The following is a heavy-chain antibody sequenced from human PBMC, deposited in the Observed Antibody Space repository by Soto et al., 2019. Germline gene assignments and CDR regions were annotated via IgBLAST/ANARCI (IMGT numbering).Heavy chain of an antibody. CDR3: ARDNGHDYGDYSPFDY. CDR1: GFTFSSYS. Sequence: GGSLRLSCAASGFTFSSYSMNWVRQAPGKGLEWVSYISSSGSTIYYADSVKGRFTISRDNAKNSLYLQMNSLRAEDTAVYYCARDNGHDYGDYSPFDYWGQGTLVTVSS. V-gene: IGHV3-48*04. CDR2: ISSSGSTI. D-gene: IGHD4-17*01. J-gene: IGHJ4*02.